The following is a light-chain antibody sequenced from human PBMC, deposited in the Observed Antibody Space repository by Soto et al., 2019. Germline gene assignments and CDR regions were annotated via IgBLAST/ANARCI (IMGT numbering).Light chain of an antibody. Sequence: EIVMTRSPPSLTVTPGEPASISCSSSQRLLHSNGNIFLDWYLQKPGQSPQLLIYLGFNRASGVPDRVSGSAAGTDFTLKISRVEAEDAGVYYCMQALQTPYTFGQGTKLEIK. CDR3: MQALQTPYT. CDR2: LGF. J-gene: IGKJ2*01. V-gene: IGKV2-28*01. CDR1: QRLLHSNGNIF.